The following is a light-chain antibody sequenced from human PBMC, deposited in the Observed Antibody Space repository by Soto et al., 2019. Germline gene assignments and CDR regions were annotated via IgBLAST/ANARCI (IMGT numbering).Light chain of an antibody. J-gene: IGKJ4*01. CDR1: QSASSY. CDR3: QQHSNWPLT. Sequence: EIVLTQSPATLSLSQRERATLSCRASQSASSYFAWYQQKPGQAPRLLIYDASNRATGIPARFSGSGSGTDFTLTISSLEPEDFAVYYCQQHSNWPLTFGGGTKVEIK. CDR2: DAS. V-gene: IGKV3-11*01.